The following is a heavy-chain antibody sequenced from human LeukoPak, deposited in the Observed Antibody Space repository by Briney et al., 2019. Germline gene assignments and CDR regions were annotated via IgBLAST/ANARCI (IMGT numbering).Heavy chain of an antibody. V-gene: IGHV3-23*01. CDR3: AKDLGGGTTPYYYYYMDV. D-gene: IGHD1-1*01. J-gene: IGHJ6*03. CDR1: GFTFSSYA. Sequence: GGSLRLSCAASGFTFSSYAMSWVRQAPGKGLEWVSAISGSGGSTYYADSVKGRFTISRDNSKNTLYLRMNSLRAEDTAVYYCAKDLGGGTTPYYYYYMDVWGKGTTVTVSS. CDR2: ISGSGGST.